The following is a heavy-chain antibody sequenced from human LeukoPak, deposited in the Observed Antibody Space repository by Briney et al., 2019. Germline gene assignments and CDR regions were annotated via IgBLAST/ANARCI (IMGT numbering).Heavy chain of an antibody. D-gene: IGHD2-15*01. V-gene: IGHV2-5*01. Sequence: SGPTLVNPTQTLTLTCTFSGFSLSTSGVGVGWIRQPPGKALEWLALIYWNDDKRYSPSLKSRLTITKDTSKNQVALTMTNMDPVDTATYYCAQVVAGTDFDYWGQGTLVTVSS. CDR1: GFSLSTSGVG. J-gene: IGHJ4*02. CDR2: IYWNDDK. CDR3: AQVVAGTDFDY.